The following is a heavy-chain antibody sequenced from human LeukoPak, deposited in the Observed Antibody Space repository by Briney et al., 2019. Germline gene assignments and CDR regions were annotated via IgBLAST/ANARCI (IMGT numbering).Heavy chain of an antibody. Sequence: GGSLRLSCAASGFSFDDYAMHWVRQAPGKGLGWVSLISGDGGSTYYADSVKGRFTISRDNSKNSLYLQMNSLRTEDTALYYCAKDIARGDTAMALDYWGQGTLVTVSS. CDR1: GFSFDDYA. J-gene: IGHJ4*02. CDR2: ISGDGGST. V-gene: IGHV3-43*02. CDR3: AKDIARGDTAMALDY. D-gene: IGHD5-18*01.